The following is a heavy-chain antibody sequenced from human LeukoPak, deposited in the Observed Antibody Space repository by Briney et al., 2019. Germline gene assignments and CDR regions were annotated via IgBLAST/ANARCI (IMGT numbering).Heavy chain of an antibody. CDR1: GYSFTSYW. Sequence: GESLKISCKGSGYSFTSYWIGWVRQMPGKGLEWMGIIYPGDSDTRYSPSFQGQVTISADKSISTAYLQWSSLKASDTAMYYCARQDAGYCGSTSCYGPDAFDIWGQGTMVTVSS. CDR3: ARQDAGYCGSTSCYGPDAFDI. J-gene: IGHJ3*02. D-gene: IGHD2-2*01. CDR2: IYPGDSDT. V-gene: IGHV5-51*01.